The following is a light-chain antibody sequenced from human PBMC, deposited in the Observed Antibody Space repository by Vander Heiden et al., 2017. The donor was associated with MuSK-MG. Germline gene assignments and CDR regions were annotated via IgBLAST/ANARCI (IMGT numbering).Light chain of an antibody. J-gene: IGKJ4*01. Sequence: AIQLTQSPSSLSASVGDRVTITCRASQGIGSALAWYHQKSGKAPKLLIYDGSSLESGVPSRFSGSGYGTDFTLTISGRQPEDFGPYYCQQIEEYPPITFGGGTKVDIK. CDR1: QGIGSA. V-gene: IGKV1D-13*01. CDR2: DGS. CDR3: QQIEEYPPIT.